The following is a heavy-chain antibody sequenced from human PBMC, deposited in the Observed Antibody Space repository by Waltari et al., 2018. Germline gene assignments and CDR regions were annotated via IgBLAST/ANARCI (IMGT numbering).Heavy chain of an antibody. CDR3: ARVGYSSSWYRDDH. CDR2: IKQDGSEK. V-gene: IGHV3-7*01. D-gene: IGHD6-13*01. J-gene: IGHJ4*02. CDR1: GFTFSSYW. Sequence: EVQLVESGGGLVQPGGSLRLSCAASGFTFSSYWMSWVRQAPGKGLEWVANIKQDGSEKYYVDSVKGRFTISRDNAKNSLYLQMNSLRAEDTAVYYCARVGYSSSWYRDDHWGQGTLVTVSS.